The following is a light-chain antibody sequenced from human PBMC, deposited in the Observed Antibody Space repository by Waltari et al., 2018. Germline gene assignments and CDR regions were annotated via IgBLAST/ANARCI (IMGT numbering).Light chain of an antibody. CDR1: HNEIKS. J-gene: IGLJ1*01. Sequence: SYVLPQPPSVSVAPGQTARTTCGGKHNEIKSVQRYQQKQGQAPVMVVYDDNDRPPGIPEQFSGSNSGNTATLTISRVEAGDEADYYCQVWDSTSDHYVFGTGTKVTVL. CDR2: DDN. CDR3: QVWDSTSDHYV. V-gene: IGLV3-21*02.